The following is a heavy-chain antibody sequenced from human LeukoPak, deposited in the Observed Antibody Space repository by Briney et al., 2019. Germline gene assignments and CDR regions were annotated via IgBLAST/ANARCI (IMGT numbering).Heavy chain of an antibody. Sequence: PSETLSLTCSVSGGSISSYYGSWIRQPPGKGLEWIGYIYYSGSTNYNPSLKSRVTISVDTSKNQFSLKLSSVTAADTAVYYCAREVANSSSWYDSYDDWGQGTLVTVSS. J-gene: IGHJ4*02. V-gene: IGHV4-59*12. D-gene: IGHD6-13*01. CDR1: GGSISSYY. CDR3: AREVANSSSWYDSYDD. CDR2: IYYSGST.